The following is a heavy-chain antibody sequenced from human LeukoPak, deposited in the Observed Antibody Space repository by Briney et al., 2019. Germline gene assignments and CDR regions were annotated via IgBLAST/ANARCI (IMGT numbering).Heavy chain of an antibody. CDR3: ARLYYYGSGSYSGAYFDY. J-gene: IGHJ4*02. V-gene: IGHV3-7*01. Sequence: GGSLRLSCAASGFTFSSYWMSWVRQAPGKGLEWVANIKQDGCEKYYVDSVKGRFTISRDNAKNSLYLQMNSLRAEDTAVYYCARLYYYGSGSYSGAYFDYWGQGTLVTVSS. D-gene: IGHD3-10*01. CDR1: GFTFSSYW. CDR2: IKQDGCEK.